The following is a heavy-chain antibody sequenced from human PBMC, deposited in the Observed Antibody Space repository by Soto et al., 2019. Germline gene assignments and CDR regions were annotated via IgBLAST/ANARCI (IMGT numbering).Heavy chain of an antibody. J-gene: IGHJ6*02. CDR2: INPNSGGT. D-gene: IGHD3-16*01. CDR3: ARAKAGGKFGMDV. V-gene: IGHV1-2*04. Sequence: ASVKVSCKASGYTFTGYYMHWVRQAPGQGLEWMGWINPNSGGTNYAQKFQGWVTMTRDTSISTAYMELSRLRSDDTAVYYCARAKAGGKFGMDVWGQGTTVTVSS. CDR1: GYTFTGYY.